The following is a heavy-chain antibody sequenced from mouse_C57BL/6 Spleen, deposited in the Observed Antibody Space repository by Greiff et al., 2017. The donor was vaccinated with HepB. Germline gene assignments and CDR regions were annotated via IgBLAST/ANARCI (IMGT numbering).Heavy chain of an antibody. CDR3: AREREAYDYYAMDY. D-gene: IGHD6-5*01. Sequence: EVKLEESGGGLVKPGGSLKLSCAASGFTFSDYGMHWVRQAPEKGLEGVAYISSGSSTIYYADTVKGRFTISRDNAKNTLFLQMTSLRSEDTAMYYCAREREAYDYYAMDYWGQGTSVTVSS. CDR2: ISSGSSTI. CDR1: GFTFSDYG. J-gene: IGHJ4*01. V-gene: IGHV5-17*01.